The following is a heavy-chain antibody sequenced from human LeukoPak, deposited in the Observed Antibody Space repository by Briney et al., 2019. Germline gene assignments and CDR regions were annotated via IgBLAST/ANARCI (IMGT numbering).Heavy chain of an antibody. Sequence: GGSLRLSCAASGFTFSSYSMSWVRQAPGKGLEWVSYISSSSSAMYYADSMKGRFTISRDNAKNSLYLQMNDLRDEDTAVYYCARGSGNSFDYWGQGALVTVSS. J-gene: IGHJ4*02. CDR3: ARGSGNSFDY. CDR1: GFTFSSYS. D-gene: IGHD3-10*01. CDR2: ISSSSSAM. V-gene: IGHV3-48*02.